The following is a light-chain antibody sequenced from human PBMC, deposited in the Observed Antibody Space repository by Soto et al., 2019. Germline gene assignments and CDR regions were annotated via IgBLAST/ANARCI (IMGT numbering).Light chain of an antibody. V-gene: IGLV2-14*01. CDR3: SSYTSSSTSPYV. Sequence: QSALTQPASVSGSPGQSITISCTGTSSDVGGYNYVSWYQQHPGKAPKLMIYDVSNRPSGVSNRFSGSKSGNTASLTISGLQAEDEADYYCSSYTSSSTSPYVFGTGTKRTVL. CDR2: DVS. CDR1: SSDVGGYNY. J-gene: IGLJ1*01.